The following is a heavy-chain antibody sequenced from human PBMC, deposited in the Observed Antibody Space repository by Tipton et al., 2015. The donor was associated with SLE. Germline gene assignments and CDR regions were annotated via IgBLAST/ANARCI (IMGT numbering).Heavy chain of an antibody. CDR1: GFTFSDYY. D-gene: IGHD6-13*01. Sequence: LRLSCAASGFTFSDYYMSWIRQAPGKGLEWVGEINHSGSTNYNPSLKSRVTISVDTSKNQFSLKLSSVTAADTAVYYCARGEVLIFSSSWYAYYFDYWGQGTLVTVSS. V-gene: IGHV4-34*01. CDR3: ARGEVLIFSSSWYAYYFDY. J-gene: IGHJ4*02. CDR2: INHSGST.